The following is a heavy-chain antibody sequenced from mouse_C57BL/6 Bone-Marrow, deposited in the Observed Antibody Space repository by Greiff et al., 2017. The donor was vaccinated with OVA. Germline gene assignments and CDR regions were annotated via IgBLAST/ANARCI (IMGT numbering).Heavy chain of an antibody. J-gene: IGHJ1*03. CDR3: TTFTRYFDV. CDR2: IDPENGDT. V-gene: IGHV14-4*01. Sequence: EVQLQQSGAELVRPGASVKLSCTASGFNIKDDYMHWVKQRPEQGLEWIGWIDPENGDTEYASKFQGKATITADTSSNTAYLQLSSLTSEDTAVYYWTTFTRYFDVWGTGTTVTVSS. CDR1: GFNIKDDY.